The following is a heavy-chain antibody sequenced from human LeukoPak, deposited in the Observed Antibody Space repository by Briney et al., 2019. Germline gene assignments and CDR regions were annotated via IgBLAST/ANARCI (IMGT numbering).Heavy chain of an antibody. D-gene: IGHD6-13*01. CDR2: INWNGGST. V-gene: IGHV3-20*04. CDR1: GFTFDDYG. J-gene: IGHJ4*02. Sequence: GGSLTLSCAASGFTFDDYGMSWVRQAPGKGLEWVSGINWNGGSTGYEDSVKGRFTISRDNAKNSLYLQMNSLRAEDTALYYCARDSYSSSWYPSGYWGQGTLVTVSS. CDR3: ARDSYSSSWYPSGY.